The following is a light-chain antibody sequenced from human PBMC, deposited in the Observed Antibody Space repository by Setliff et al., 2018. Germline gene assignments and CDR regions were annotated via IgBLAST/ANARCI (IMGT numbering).Light chain of an antibody. V-gene: IGLV2-23*02. J-gene: IGLJ1*01. CDR3: CSYAGSSTYV. Sequence: QSVLTQPASVSGSPGQSVTISCTGTNNDVGAYNYVSWYQQHPGKAPKLMIYDVSKRSSGASDRFSGSKSGNTASLTISGLQAEDEADYYCCSYAGSSTYVFGTGTKVTVL. CDR2: DVS. CDR1: NNDVGAYNY.